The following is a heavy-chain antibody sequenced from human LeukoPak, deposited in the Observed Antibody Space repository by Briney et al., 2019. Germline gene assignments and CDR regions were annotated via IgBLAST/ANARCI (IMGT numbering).Heavy chain of an antibody. V-gene: IGHV3-30-3*01. CDR3: ARGSGRHFDY. Sequence: GRSLRLSCAASGFTFSSYAMHWVRQAPGKGLEWVAVISYDGSNKYYADSVKGRFTISRDNSKNTLYLQMNSLRAEDTAVYYCARGSGRHFDYWGQGTLVTVSS. CDR1: GFTFSSYA. D-gene: IGHD3-10*01. J-gene: IGHJ4*02. CDR2: ISYDGSNK.